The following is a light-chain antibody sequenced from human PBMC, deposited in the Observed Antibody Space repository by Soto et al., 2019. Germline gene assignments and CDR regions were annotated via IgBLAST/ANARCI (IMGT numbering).Light chain of an antibody. V-gene: IGKV1-12*01. J-gene: IGKJ2*01. CDR1: QGISRW. CDR3: QQASAFPRT. CDR2: AAS. Sequence: DIQMTQSPSSVSASVGDTVTLTCRASQGISRWLAWFQQKPGKAPKLLIYAASSLQSGVPSRFSGSGSGTDFTLTIRSLQPEDFATYFCQQASAFPRTFGQGTKLEIK.